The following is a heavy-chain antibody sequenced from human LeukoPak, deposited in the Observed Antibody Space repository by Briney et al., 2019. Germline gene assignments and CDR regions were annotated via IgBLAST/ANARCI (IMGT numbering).Heavy chain of an antibody. CDR2: ISGNGGNT. CDR1: GLAFSSYA. D-gene: IGHD6-13*01. V-gene: IGHV3-23*01. J-gene: IGHJ4*02. Sequence: GGSLRLSCAASGLAFSSYAMNWVRQAPGKGLEWVSTISGNGGNTFYVDSVKGRFTISRDNSKNTLYLQMNNLRAEDTAIYYRAKDIAAAGTYFDYWGQGTLVTVPS. CDR3: AKDIAAAGTYFDY.